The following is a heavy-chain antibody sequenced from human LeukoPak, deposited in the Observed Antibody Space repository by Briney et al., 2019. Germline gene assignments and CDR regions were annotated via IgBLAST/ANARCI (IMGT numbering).Heavy chain of an antibody. V-gene: IGHV1-3*01. CDR2: INAGNGNT. CDR3: ARDYYESSGSIDY. J-gene: IGHJ4*02. CDR1: GYTFTSYA. D-gene: IGHD3-22*01. Sequence: ASVKVSCKASGYTFTSYAMHWVRQAPGQRLEWMGWINAGNGNTKYSQKFQGRVTITRDTSTSTAYMELSSLRSEDTAEYYCARDYYESSGSIDYWGQGTLVTVSS.